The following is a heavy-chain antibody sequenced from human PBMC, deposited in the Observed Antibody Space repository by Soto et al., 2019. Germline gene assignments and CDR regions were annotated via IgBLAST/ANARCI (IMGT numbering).Heavy chain of an antibody. D-gene: IGHD3-22*01. CDR2: ISGSGSST. CDR1: GFTFSSDA. V-gene: IGHV3-23*01. CDR3: AKDSPYYYDSSGYGPRY. J-gene: IGHJ4*02. Sequence: GGSLSLSCAASGFTFSSDAMSWVRQAPGKWLEWVSAISGSGSSTYYADSVKGRFTISRDNSKTTLYLQMNSLRAEDTAVYYCAKDSPYYYDSSGYGPRYWGQGNLVTVSS.